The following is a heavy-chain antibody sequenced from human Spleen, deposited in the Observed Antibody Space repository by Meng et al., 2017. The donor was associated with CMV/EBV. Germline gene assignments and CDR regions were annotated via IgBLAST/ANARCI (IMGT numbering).Heavy chain of an antibody. J-gene: IGHJ6*02. CDR3: ASETPYSSSWYWSNDYGMDV. CDR1: GFTFSSYA. D-gene: IGHD6-13*01. CDR2: ISYDGSNK. Sequence: GESLKISCAASGFTFSSYAMHWVRQAPGKGLEWVAVISYDGSNKYYADSVKGRFTISRDNSKNTLYLQMNSLRAEDTAVYYCASETPYSSSWYWSNDYGMDVWGQGTTVTVSS. V-gene: IGHV3-30-3*01.